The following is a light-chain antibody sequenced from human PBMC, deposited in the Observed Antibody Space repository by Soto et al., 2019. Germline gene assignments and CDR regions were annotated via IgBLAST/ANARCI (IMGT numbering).Light chain of an antibody. CDR2: GAS. V-gene: IGKV3-15*01. CDR3: QQYNNWPLT. J-gene: IGKJ1*01. CDR1: QSVSSN. Sequence: EIVMTQSPATLSVSPGERATLSCRASQSVSSNLAWYQQKPGQAPRLLIYGASTRATGIPAWFSGSGSGTEFTLTISSLQSEDFAVYYCQQYNNWPLTFGQGTKVDI.